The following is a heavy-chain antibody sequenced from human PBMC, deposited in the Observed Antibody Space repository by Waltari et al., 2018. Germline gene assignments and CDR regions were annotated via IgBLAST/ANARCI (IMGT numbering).Heavy chain of an antibody. CDR3: AKEGVVVNGYYFDY. V-gene: IGHV3-30*18. CDR1: GFAFPMYG. J-gene: IGHJ4*02. Sequence: QVQLVESGGGVVPPGRSLILSCAASGFAFPMYGMQWVRQAPGKGMESVAVISYDGSIKYYADSVKGRSTISRDNSKNTLYLQMNSLRPEDTAVYYCAKEGVVVNGYYFDYWGQGTLVTVSS. D-gene: IGHD2-15*01. CDR2: ISYDGSIK.